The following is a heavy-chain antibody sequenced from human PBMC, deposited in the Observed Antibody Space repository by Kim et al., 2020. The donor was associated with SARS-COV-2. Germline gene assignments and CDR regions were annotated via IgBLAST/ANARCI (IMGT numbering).Heavy chain of an antibody. CDR3: AKGLRGGIAVAH. Sequence: YYADSVKGRFTISRENSKNTLYLQMNSLRAEDTAVYYCAKGLRGGIAVAHWGQGTLVTVSS. D-gene: IGHD6-19*01. V-gene: IGHV3-23*01. J-gene: IGHJ4*02.